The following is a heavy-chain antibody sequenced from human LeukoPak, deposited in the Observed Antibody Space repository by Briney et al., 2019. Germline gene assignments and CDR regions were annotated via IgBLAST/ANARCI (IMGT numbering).Heavy chain of an antibody. J-gene: IGHJ4*02. CDR3: ARGEDGTGDYRPTYFDS. V-gene: IGHV4-4*07. CDR1: GGSISSYY. CDR2: IYTSGST. Sequence: SETLSLTCTVSGGSISSYYWSWIRQPAGKGLEWIGRIYTSGSTNYNPSLKSRVTMSVDTSKNQFSLKLSSVTAADTAVYYCARGEDGTGDYRPTYFDSWGQGTLVTVSS. D-gene: IGHD4-17*01.